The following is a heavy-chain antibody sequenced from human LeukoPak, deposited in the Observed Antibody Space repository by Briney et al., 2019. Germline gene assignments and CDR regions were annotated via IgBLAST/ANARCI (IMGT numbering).Heavy chain of an antibody. V-gene: IGHV4-38-2*02. Sequence: IGSIYHSGSTYYNPSLKSRVTISVDTSKNQFSLKLSSVTAADTAVYYCARGDSSGLYYFDYWGQGTLVTVSS. CDR3: ARGDSSGLYYFDY. D-gene: IGHD6-19*01. CDR2: IYHSGST. J-gene: IGHJ4*02.